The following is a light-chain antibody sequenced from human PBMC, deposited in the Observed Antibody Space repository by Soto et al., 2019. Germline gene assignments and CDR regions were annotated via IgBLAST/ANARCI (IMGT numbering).Light chain of an antibody. CDR1: QGIKND. Sequence: AIQMTQSPSSLSASVGDRVTITRRASQGIKNDVAWYQQKPGKAPKLLIYASSSLQSGVPPRFSGSGSGTDFTLTISSLQPEDFETYYCQQTFSTLLSFGGGTKVDIK. V-gene: IGKV1-6*01. CDR3: QQTFSTLLS. CDR2: ASS. J-gene: IGKJ4*01.